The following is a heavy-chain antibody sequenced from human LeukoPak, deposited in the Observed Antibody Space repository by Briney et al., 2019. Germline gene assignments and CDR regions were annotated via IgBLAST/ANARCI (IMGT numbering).Heavy chain of an antibody. CDR2: ISGSGGST. V-gene: IGHV3-23*01. J-gene: IGHJ4*02. CDR3: SVGRLVADY. D-gene: IGHD3-9*01. CDR1: GFTFSSYA. Sequence: GGSLRLSCAASGFTFSSYAMSWVRQAPGKGLEWVSAISGSGGSTYYADSVKGRFTISRDNSKNTLYLQTNSLRAEDTAVYYRSVGRLVADYWGQGTLVTVSS.